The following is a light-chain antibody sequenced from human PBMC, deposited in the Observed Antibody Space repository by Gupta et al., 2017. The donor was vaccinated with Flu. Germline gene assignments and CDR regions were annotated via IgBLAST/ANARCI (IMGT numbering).Light chain of an antibody. J-gene: IGLJ3*02. CDR3: QSYDNSLSGSKV. CDR2: GTN. CDR1: TSNIGAGYE. V-gene: IGLV1-40*01. Sequence: QFVLTQPPSVSGAPGQRVTISLPGTTSNIGAGYEVHWYQQVPGRAPKRLIVGTNNRPAGVADRFSGSTSGTSASLAIAWLQAEDEADYYCQSYDNSLSGSKVFGGGTKLTVL.